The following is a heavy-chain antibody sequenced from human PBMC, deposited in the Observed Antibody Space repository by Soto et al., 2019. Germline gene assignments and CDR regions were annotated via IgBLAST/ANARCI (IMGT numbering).Heavy chain of an antibody. CDR1: GGSISSYY. D-gene: IGHD6-13*01. Sequence: SETLSLTCTVSGGSISSYYWSWIRQPPGKGLEWIGHSYYSGSTNYNPSLKSRVTTSVDTSKNQFSLKLSSVTAADTAVYYCARHSSSWYFDYWGQGTLVTVSS. CDR2: SYYSGST. J-gene: IGHJ4*02. V-gene: IGHV4-59*01. CDR3: ARHSSSWYFDY.